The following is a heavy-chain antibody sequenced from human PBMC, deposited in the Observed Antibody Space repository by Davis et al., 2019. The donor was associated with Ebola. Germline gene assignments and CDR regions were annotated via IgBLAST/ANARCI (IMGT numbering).Heavy chain of an antibody. CDR1: GFTFSAYA. CDR2: ISYDGSNK. D-gene: IGHD5-12*01. V-gene: IGHV3-30-3*01. CDR3: ARGYNDNDYGGDY. J-gene: IGHJ4*02. Sequence: PGGSLRLSCAASGFTFSAYAMHWVRQAPGKGLEWVAVISYDGSNKYYADSVRGRFTISRDNSKNVLYLQMNSLRAEDTALYYCARGYNDNDYGGDYWGQGTLVTVSS.